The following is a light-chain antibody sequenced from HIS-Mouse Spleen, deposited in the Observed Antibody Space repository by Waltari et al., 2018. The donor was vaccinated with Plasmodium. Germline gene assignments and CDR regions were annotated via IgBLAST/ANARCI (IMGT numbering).Light chain of an antibody. Sequence: SYDLTQPSSVSVSPGQTARTPCSGDELATKYPRWFQKKPGQAPVLVIYKDSERPAGTPERFSGSSAGTTVTLTSSGAQVEDEADYYCYSAADNKPVVVGGGTKLTVL. CDR2: KDS. CDR1: ELATKY. CDR3: YSAADNKPVV. J-gene: IGLJ2*01. V-gene: IGLV3-27*01.